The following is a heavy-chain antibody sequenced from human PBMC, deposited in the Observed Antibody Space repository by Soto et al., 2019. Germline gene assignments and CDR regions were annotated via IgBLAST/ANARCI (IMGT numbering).Heavy chain of an antibody. CDR1: GYTFTRYN. CDR2: INPSGGTT. V-gene: IGHV1-46*01. J-gene: IGHJ4*02. Sequence: ASVKVSCKASGYTFTRYNVHWVRQAPGQGLEWMAIINPSGGTTYYVQKFEGRVTLATDTSTSTVYMELSSLRSDDTAVYYCARVRGGGSEYFFDYWGQGTLVTVSS. D-gene: IGHD2-15*01. CDR3: ARVRGGGSEYFFDY.